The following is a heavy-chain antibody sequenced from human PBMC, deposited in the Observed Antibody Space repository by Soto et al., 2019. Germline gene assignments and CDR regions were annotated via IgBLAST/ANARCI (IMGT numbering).Heavy chain of an antibody. CDR3: ARGRIAVAGTYY. D-gene: IGHD6-19*01. CDR2: ISYDGSNK. CDR1: GFTFSSYG. Sequence: QVQLVESGGGVVQPGRSLRLSCAASGFTFSSYGMHWVRQAPGKGLEWVAVISYDGSNKYYADSVKGRFTISRDNSKNTLYLQMNSLRAEDTGVYYGARGRIAVAGTYYWGQGTLVTVSS. J-gene: IGHJ4*02. V-gene: IGHV3-30*03.